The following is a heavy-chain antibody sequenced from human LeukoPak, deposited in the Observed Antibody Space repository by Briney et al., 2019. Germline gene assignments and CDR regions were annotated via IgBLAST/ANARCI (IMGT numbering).Heavy chain of an antibody. V-gene: IGHV4-59*01. D-gene: IGHD3-16*01. CDR1: GGSISSYY. CDR3: ARVGVITLAFDI. Sequence: PSETLSLTCTVSGGSISSYYWSWIRQPPGKGLEWIGYIYYSGSTNYNPSLKSRVTISVDTSKNQFSLKLSSVTAADTAVYYCARVGVITLAFDIWGQGTMVTVSS. CDR2: IYYSGST. J-gene: IGHJ3*02.